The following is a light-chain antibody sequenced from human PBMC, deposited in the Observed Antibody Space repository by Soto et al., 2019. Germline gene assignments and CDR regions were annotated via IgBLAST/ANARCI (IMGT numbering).Light chain of an antibody. CDR1: HTISSW. Sequence: DIPMTPSPSTLSASVGDRVTITCPASHTISSWLAWYQQKPGKAPKLLIYAASSLQSGVPSRFSGSGSGTEFTLTISSPQPDDFATYYCQQYHTYLTFGQGTKVDIK. CDR3: QQYHTYLT. CDR2: AAS. V-gene: IGKV1-5*01. J-gene: IGKJ1*01.